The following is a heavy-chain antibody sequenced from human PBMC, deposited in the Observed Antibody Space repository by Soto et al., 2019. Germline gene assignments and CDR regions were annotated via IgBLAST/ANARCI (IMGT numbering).Heavy chain of an antibody. CDR2: ISNGGTTI. Sequence: EVRLAESGGTLVEPGGSLRLSCAASGFTFSGYEMNWVRQAPGKGLEWLSYISNGGTTIYYADSVKGRFTISRDNAQNSLFLQMTHLRGEDPANHHWAREEGTPGNCWSRATDPLGQGTLVTVSS. D-gene: IGHD2-21*01. CDR1: GFTFSGYE. CDR3: AREEGTPGNCWSRATDP. J-gene: IGHJ5*02. V-gene: IGHV3-48*03.